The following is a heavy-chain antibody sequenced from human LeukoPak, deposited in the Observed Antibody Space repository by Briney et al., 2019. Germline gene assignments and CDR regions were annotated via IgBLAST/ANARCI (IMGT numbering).Heavy chain of an antibody. V-gene: IGHV4-59*01. CDR3: ARVEYSSSWWKGFDP. J-gene: IGHJ5*02. D-gene: IGHD6-13*01. CDR2: IYYSGST. Sequence: SETLSLTCTVSGGSISSYYWSWIRQPPGKGLEWIGYIYYSGSTNYNPSLKSRVTISVDTSKNQFSLKLSSVTAADTAVYYCARVEYSSSWWKGFDPWGQGTPVTVSS. CDR1: GGSISSYY.